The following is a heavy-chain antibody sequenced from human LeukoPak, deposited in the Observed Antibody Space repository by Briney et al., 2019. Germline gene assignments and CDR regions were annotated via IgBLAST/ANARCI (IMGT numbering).Heavy chain of an antibody. CDR3: ARGLRRWLRDPFDY. CDR2: INHSGST. D-gene: IGHD5-12*01. CDR1: GGSFSGYY. J-gene: IGHJ4*02. V-gene: IGHV4-34*01. Sequence: PSEILSLTCAVYGGSFSGYYWSWIRQPPGKGLEWIGEINHSGSTNYNPSLKSRVTISVDTSKNQFSLKLSSVTAADTAVYYCARGLRRWLRDPFDYWGQGTLVTVSS.